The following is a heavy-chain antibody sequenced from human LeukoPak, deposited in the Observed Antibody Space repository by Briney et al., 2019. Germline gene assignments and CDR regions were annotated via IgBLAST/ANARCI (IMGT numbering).Heavy chain of an antibody. D-gene: IGHD1-14*01. CDR2: ISAHTGNT. CDR3: ARYRLTDSPINWFDP. J-gene: IGHJ5*02. Sequence: ASVKVFCKASGYTFSVFGITWVRQAPGKGLEWMGWISAHTGNTDYAQKLQDRVTMTTDTSTNTAYMELGSLRSDDTAVYYCARYRLTDSPINWFDPWGQGTLVTVSS. V-gene: IGHV1-18*01. CDR1: GYTFSVFG.